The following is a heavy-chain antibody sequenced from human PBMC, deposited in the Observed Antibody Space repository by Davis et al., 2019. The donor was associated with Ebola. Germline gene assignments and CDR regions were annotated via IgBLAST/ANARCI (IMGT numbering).Heavy chain of an antibody. CDR3: ARMSELYCSSTSCSTGYLDY. J-gene: IGHJ4*02. V-gene: IGHV3-30-3*01. CDR2: ISYDGSNK. Sequence: GESLKISCAASGFTFSSYAMHWVRQAPGKGLEWVAVISYDGSNKYYADSVKGRFTISRDNSKNTLYLQMNSLRAEDTAVYYCARMSELYCSSTSCSTGYLDYWGQGTLVTVSS. CDR1: GFTFSSYA. D-gene: IGHD2-2*01.